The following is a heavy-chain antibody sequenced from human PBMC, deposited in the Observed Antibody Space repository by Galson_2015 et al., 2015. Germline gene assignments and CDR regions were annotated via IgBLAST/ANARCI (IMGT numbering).Heavy chain of an antibody. CDR2: MDQDGHEK. V-gene: IGHV3-7*03. D-gene: IGHD2-8*01. J-gene: IGHJ4*02. CDR1: GFTFKSYF. Sequence: SLRLSCAASGFTFKSYFMAWVRQAPGKGLEWVANMDQDGHEKNYGDSVKGRFTISRDNARNSLYLQMDSLEVEDTAVYYCGTYLTNTAVASWGQGALVTVSS. CDR3: GTYLTNTAVAS.